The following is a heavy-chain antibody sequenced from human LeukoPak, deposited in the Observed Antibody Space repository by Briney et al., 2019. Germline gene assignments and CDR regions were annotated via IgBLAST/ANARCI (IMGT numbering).Heavy chain of an antibody. CDR1: GGSFSGYY. J-gene: IGHJ3*02. CDR3: ARDDCSSTSCYTPNAFDI. V-gene: IGHV4-34*01. D-gene: IGHD2-2*02. Sequence: SETLSLTCAVYGGSFSGYYWSWIRQPPGKGLEWIGEINHSGSTNYNPSLKSRVTISVDTSKNQFSLKLSSVTAADTAVYYCARDDCSSTSCYTPNAFDIWGQGTMVTVSS. CDR2: INHSGST.